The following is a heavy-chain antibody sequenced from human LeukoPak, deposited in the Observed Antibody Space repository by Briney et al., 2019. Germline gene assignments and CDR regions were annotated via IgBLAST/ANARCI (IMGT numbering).Heavy chain of an antibody. CDR3: VRWKHDLVHFDY. CDR1: GDSVSSNSAA. CDR2: TYYKSKWYN. V-gene: IGHV6-1*01. D-gene: IGHD1-1*01. J-gene: IGHJ4*02. Sequence: SQTLSLTCAISGDSVSSNSAAWNWIRQSPSRGLEWLGRTYYKSKWYNDYAVSVKSRITINPDTSKNQFSLQLNSVTPEDSAIYYCVRWKHDLVHFDYWGQGTLAAVSS.